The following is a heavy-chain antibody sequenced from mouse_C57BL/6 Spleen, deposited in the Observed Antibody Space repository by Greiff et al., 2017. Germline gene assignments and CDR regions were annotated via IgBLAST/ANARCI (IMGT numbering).Heavy chain of an antibody. CDR1: GFTFSDYY. D-gene: IGHD2-2*01. CDR2: ISNGGGST. Sequence: EVKVVESGGGLVQPGGSLKLSCAASGFTFSDYYMYWVRQTPEKRLEWVAYISNGGGSTYYPDTVKGRFTISRDNAKNTLYLQMSRLKSEDTAMYYCAREWLRTLDYWGQGTTRTVSS. J-gene: IGHJ2*01. CDR3: AREWLRTLDY. V-gene: IGHV5-12*01.